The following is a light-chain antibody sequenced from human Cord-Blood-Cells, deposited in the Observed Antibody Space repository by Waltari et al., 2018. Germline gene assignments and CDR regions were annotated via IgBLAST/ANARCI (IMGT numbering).Light chain of an antibody. CDR1: SSHVGGYNY. V-gene: IGLV2-14*01. Sequence: QSALTQPASASGSPGQSITISCTGTSSHVGGYNYVSWYQQHPGKAPKLMIYDVSKRPSGVSNRFAGSKSGNTASLTISGLQAEDEADYYCSSYTSSSTWVFGGGTKLTVL. J-gene: IGLJ3*02. CDR2: DVS. CDR3: SSYTSSSTWV.